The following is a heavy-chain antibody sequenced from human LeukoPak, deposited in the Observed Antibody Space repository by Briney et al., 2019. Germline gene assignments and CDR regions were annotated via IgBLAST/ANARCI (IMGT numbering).Heavy chain of an antibody. CDR3: ARSLTGVTSY. D-gene: IGHD7-27*01. CDR2: IKPDGSEK. CDR1: GFTFSSYW. Sequence: GGSLRLSCAASGFTFSSYWMTWVRQAPGKGLEWVANIKPDGSEKSYVDSVRGRFTISRDKAKNSLYLQMNSLRAEDTAVYYCARSLTGVTSYWGQGTLVTVSS. V-gene: IGHV3-7*01. J-gene: IGHJ4*02.